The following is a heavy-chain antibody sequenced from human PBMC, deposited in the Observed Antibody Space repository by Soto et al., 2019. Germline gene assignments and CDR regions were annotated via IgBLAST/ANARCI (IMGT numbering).Heavy chain of an antibody. CDR3: AKVSTAAAGTYFDY. CDR1: GFTFSSYG. V-gene: IGHV3-30*18. CDR2: ISYDGSNK. J-gene: IGHJ4*02. Sequence: GGSLRLSCAASGFTFSSYGMHWVRQAPGKGLEWVAVISYDGSNKYYADSVKGRFTISRDNSKNTLYLQMNSLRAEDTAVYYCAKVSTAAAGTYFDYWGQGTLVTVSS. D-gene: IGHD6-13*01.